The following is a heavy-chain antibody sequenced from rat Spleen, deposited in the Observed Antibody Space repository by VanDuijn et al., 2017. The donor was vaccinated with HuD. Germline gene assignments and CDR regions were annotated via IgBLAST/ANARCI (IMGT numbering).Heavy chain of an antibody. D-gene: IGHD1-11*01. V-gene: IGHV5-29*01. J-gene: IGHJ2*01. Sequence: EVQLVESGGDLVQPGRSLKLSCAASGFTFRNYDMAWVRQAPTKGLEWVATISYDGSSTYYRDSVKGRFTISRNNAKSTIYLQMDSLRSEDTATYYCTTVDGSYGGYSQGFDYWGQGVMVTVSS. CDR1: GFTFRNYD. CDR3: TTVDGSYGGYSQGFDY. CDR2: ISYDGSST.